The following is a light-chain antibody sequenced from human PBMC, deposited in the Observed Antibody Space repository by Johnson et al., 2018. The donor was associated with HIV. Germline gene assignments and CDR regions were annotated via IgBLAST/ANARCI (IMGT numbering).Light chain of an antibody. CDR2: ENT. CDR3: GTWDSSLSAGV. J-gene: IGLJ1*01. CDR1: SSNIGNNY. V-gene: IGLV1-51*02. Sequence: QSILTQPPSVSAAPGQKVTISCSGSSSNIGNNYVSWYQQLPGTAPKLLIYENTTRPSGIPDRFSGSKSGTSATLGITGLQTGDEADYYCGTWDSSLSAGVFGTGTKVTVL.